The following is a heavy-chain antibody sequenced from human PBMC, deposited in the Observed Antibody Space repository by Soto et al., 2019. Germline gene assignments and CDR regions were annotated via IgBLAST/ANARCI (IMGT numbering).Heavy chain of an antibody. J-gene: IGHJ4*02. CDR3: AKDPEVVVTAPDY. D-gene: IGHD2-21*02. CDR1: GFTFSSYA. Sequence: GGSLRLSCAASGFTFSSYAMNWVSQAPGKGLEWVSAISGSGGSTYYVDSVKGRFTISRDNSRNTLYLQMNSLRAEDTSVYYCAKDPEVVVTAPDYWGQGTLVTVSS. CDR2: ISGSGGST. V-gene: IGHV3-23*01.